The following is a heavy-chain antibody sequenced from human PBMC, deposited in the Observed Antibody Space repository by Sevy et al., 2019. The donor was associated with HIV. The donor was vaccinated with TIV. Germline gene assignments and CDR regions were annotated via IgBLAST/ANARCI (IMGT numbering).Heavy chain of an antibody. D-gene: IGHD2-2*01. Sequence: GGSLRLSCAASGFTFTSYAMSWVRQAPGKGLEWVSSISGSHGTPYYADSVKGRFTISRDNSKNTLYLQMSGLGAEDTAVYYCAKSEWGNIGFCTRSSCYPFDYWGQGTLVTVSS. V-gene: IGHV3-23*01. CDR3: AKSEWGNIGFCTRSSCYPFDY. CDR2: ISGSHGTP. CDR1: GFTFTSYA. J-gene: IGHJ4*02.